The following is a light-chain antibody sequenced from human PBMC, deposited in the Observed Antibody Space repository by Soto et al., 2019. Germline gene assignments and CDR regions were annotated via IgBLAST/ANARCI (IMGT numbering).Light chain of an antibody. CDR3: XXXXSSPPYT. CDR2: GAS. Sequence: EIVLTQSPGTLSLSPGXRXTLSXXASQSVSXSYXAWYQQKPGQAPRLLIYGASSRATGIPDRFSGSGSGTDFTLTISRLEPEXXXVXXXXXXXSSPPYTFGQGTKLEIK. V-gene: IGKV3-20*01. CDR1: QSVSXSY. J-gene: IGKJ2*01.